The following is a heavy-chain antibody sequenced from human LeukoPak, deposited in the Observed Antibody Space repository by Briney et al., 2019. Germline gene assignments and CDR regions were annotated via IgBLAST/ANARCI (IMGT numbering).Heavy chain of an antibody. V-gene: IGHV3-48*03. J-gene: IGHJ6*03. Sequence: PGGSLRLSCAASGFTFSSYEMNWVRQAPGKGLEWVSYISSSGSTIYYADSVKGRFTISRDNAKNSLYLQMNSLRAEDTALYYCARDVSFKAEAAGRYYYYYYMDVWGKGTTVTVSS. CDR3: ARDVSFKAEAAGRYYYYYYMDV. CDR2: ISSSGSTI. CDR1: GFTFSSYE. D-gene: IGHD6-19*01.